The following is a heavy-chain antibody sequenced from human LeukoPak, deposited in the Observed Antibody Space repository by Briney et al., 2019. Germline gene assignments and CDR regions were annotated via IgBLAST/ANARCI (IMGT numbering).Heavy chain of an antibody. J-gene: IGHJ4*02. CDR1: GGSISSNY. V-gene: IGHV4-59*08. D-gene: IGHD1-26*01. Sequence: PSETLSLTCTVSGGSISSNYWSWIRQSPGKGLEWIGYIYYRGSTDYNPSLKSRVTISVDTSKNQFSLKLSSVTAADTAVYYCARSRSYYPADYWGQGTPVTVSS. CDR2: IYYRGST. CDR3: ARSRSYYPADY.